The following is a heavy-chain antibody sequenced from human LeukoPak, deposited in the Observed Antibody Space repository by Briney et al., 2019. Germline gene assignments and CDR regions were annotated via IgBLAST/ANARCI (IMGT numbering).Heavy chain of an antibody. V-gene: IGHV4-39*07. CDR1: GGSIDTSTYH. CDR2: IYYTGRT. Sequence: SETLSLTCSVSGGSIDTSTYHWAWIRQPPGKGLEWIGSIYYTGRTYYNPSLKSRVTISLDTSKNQFSLRLSSVTAADTAVYYCARSYYYGSGSYYKVDWFDPWGQGTLVTVSS. CDR3: ARSYYYGSGSYYKVDWFDP. D-gene: IGHD3-10*01. J-gene: IGHJ5*02.